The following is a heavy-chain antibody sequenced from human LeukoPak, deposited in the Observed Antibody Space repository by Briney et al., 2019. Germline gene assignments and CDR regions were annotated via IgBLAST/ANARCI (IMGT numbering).Heavy chain of an antibody. J-gene: IGHJ3*01. CDR1: GLTFSRYA. V-gene: IGHV3-23*01. D-gene: IGHD5-18*01. Sequence: PGGSLRLSCAASGLTFSRYAMSWVRQAAGKGLEGVSGVSTSGGSTYYASSENGRFTIPRDDSQNILNLQMNGLGAEDTDVYFCAKAFREFGTSSSYSSFDSWGQGTMVTVSS. CDR3: AKAFREFGTSSSYSSFDS. CDR2: VSTSGGST.